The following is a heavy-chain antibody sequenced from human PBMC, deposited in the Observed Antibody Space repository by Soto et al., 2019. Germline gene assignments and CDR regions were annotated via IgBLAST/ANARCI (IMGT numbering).Heavy chain of an antibody. J-gene: IGHJ4*02. CDR3: ARDSPKIFDY. CDR1: GFTFSSYE. V-gene: IGHV3-48*03. CDR2: TSSSGSTI. Sequence: GGSLRLSCAASGFTFSSYEMNWVRQAPGKGLEWVSYTSSSGSTIYYADSVKGRFTISRDNAKNSLYLQMNSLRAEDTAVYYCARDSPKIFDYWGQGTLVTVSS.